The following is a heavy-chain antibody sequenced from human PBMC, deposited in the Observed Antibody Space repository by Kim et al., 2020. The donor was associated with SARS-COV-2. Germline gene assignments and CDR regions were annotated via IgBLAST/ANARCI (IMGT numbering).Heavy chain of an antibody. Sequence: ASVKVSCKASGYTFTSYGISWVRQAPGQGLEWMGWISAYNGNTNYAQKLQGRVTMTTDTSTSTAYMELRSLRSDDTAVYYCARVPVGYCSSTSCYTGGNRRRDAFDIWGQGTMVTVSS. CDR2: ISAYNGNT. V-gene: IGHV1-18*04. J-gene: IGHJ3*02. D-gene: IGHD2-2*02. CDR1: GYTFTSYG. CDR3: ARVPVGYCSSTSCYTGGNRRRDAFDI.